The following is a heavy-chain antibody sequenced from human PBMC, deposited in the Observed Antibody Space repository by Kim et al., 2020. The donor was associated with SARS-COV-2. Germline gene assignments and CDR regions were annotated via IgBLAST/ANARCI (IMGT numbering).Heavy chain of an antibody. J-gene: IGHJ4*02. CDR2: INSGGSHT. CDR3: ARRSSGPTYDFDY. D-gene: IGHD6-19*01. Sequence: GGSLRLSCAASGFTFNSHGMSWVRQAPGKGLEWVSNINSGGSHTYYSDSVKGRFTISRDNSKNTLYLQMNSLRAEDTAACYCARRSSGPTYDFDYWGQGT. V-gene: IGHV3-23*01. CDR1: GFTFNSHG.